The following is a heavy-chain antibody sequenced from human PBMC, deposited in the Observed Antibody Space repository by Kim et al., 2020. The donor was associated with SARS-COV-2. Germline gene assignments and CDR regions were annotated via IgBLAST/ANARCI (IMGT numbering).Heavy chain of an antibody. J-gene: IGHJ4*02. CDR2: ISWDSSSI. Sequence: GGSLRLSCAASGFIFDDYAMHWVRQAPGRGLEWVSGISWDSSSIGYVDSVRGRFTISRDNAKRSLYLQMNSLTTEDTALYYCVNAAKGTFDYWGQGTLVTVSS. D-gene: IGHD5-18*01. CDR1: GFIFDDYA. V-gene: IGHV3-9*01. CDR3: VNAAKGTFDY.